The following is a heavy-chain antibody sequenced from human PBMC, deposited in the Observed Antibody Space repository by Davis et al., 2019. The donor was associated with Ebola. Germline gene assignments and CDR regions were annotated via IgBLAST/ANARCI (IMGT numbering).Heavy chain of an antibody. Sequence: SEILSLTCTVSGGSISSGDYYWSWIRQPPGKGLEWIGYIYYSGSTYSNPSLKSRVTISVDTSKNQFSLKLSSGTAADTAVYYCARGDSYYDPSGYYAGPEAPDHWGQGTLVTVSP. J-gene: IGHJ4*02. V-gene: IGHV4-30-4*01. D-gene: IGHD3-22*01. CDR1: GGSISSGDYY. CDR3: ARGDSYYDPSGYYAGPEAPDH. CDR2: IYYSGST.